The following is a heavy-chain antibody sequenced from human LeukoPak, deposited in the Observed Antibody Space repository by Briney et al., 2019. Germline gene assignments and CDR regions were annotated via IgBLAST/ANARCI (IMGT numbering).Heavy chain of an antibody. V-gene: IGHV1-2*02. CDR3: ARGPKTEIDY. CDR2: INPHSGGT. CDR1: GYTFTGYY. J-gene: IGHJ4*02. Sequence: WASVKVSCKASGYTFTGYYMHWVRQAPGQRLEWMGWINPHSGGTNFAQKFQGRVTMTTDTSINTVYLELSRLDDTAVYYCARGPKTEIDYWGQGTLVTVSS.